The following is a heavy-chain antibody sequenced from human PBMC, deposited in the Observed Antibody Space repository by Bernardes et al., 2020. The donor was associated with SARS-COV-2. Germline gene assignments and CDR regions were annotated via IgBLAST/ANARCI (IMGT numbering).Heavy chain of an antibody. D-gene: IGHD2-15*01. CDR2: IKSKTESGTT. CDR3: TSGVATHDF. V-gene: IGHV3-15*01. Sequence: GGSLRLSCAASGFTVSNAWVSWVRQAPGGGLEWVGRIKSKTESGTTDYAAPVKGRFTISRDDSENTLHLHMGSLKTEDTAVYYCTSGVATHDFWGQGTLVTVSS. CDR1: GFTVSNAW. J-gene: IGHJ4*02.